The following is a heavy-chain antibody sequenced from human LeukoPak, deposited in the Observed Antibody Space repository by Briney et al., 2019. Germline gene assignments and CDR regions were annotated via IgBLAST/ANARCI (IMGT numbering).Heavy chain of an antibody. Sequence: GGSLRLSCAASGFTFSSYWMHWVRQAPGKGLVWVSRINSDGSSTSYADSVKGRFTISRDNARNTLYLQMNSLRAEDTAVYYCARDRSVVVPRYSGSHYYYYGMDVWGQGTTVTVSS. CDR1: GFTFSSYW. V-gene: IGHV3-74*01. CDR2: INSDGSST. D-gene: IGHD1-26*01. CDR3: ARDRSVVVPRYSGSHYYYYGMDV. J-gene: IGHJ6*02.